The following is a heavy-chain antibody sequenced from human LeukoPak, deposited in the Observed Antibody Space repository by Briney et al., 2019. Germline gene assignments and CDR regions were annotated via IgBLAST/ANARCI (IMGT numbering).Heavy chain of an antibody. CDR1: GGTFSSYA. J-gene: IGHJ6*03. V-gene: IGHV1-69*05. CDR2: IIPIFGTA. CDR3: ARCDFWSGYHYYYYYMDV. Sequence: SVKVSCKASGGTFSSYAISWVRQAPGQGLEWMGGIIPIFGTANYAQKFQGRVTITTDESTSTAYMELSSLRSEDTAVYYCARCDFWSGYHYYYYYMDVWGKGTTVTVSS. D-gene: IGHD3-3*01.